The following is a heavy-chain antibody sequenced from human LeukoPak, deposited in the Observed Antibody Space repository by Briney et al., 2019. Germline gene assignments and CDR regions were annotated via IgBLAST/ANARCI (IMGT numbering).Heavy chain of an antibody. V-gene: IGHV3-21*01. CDR3: ARDQTAVAGYYMDV. CDR1: GFTFSSYS. J-gene: IGHJ6*03. Sequence: GGSLRLSCAASGFTFSSYSMNWVRQAPGKGLEWVSSISSSSSYVYYADSVKGRFTISRDNAKNSLYLQMNSLRAEDTAVYYCARDQTAVAGYYMDVWGKGTTVTVSS. D-gene: IGHD6-19*01. CDR2: ISSSSSYV.